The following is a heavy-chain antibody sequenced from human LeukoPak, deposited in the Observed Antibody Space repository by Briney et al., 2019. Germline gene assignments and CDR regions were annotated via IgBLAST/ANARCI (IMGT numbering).Heavy chain of an antibody. CDR3: AREGSSGWYMPYYFDY. CDR2: ISSSSSYI. V-gene: IGHV3-21*01. Sequence: GGSLRLSCAASGFTFSNYSMNWVRQAPGKGLEWVSSISSSSSYIYYADSVKGRFTISRDNAKNSLYLQMNSLRAEDTAVYYCAREGSSGWYMPYYFDYWGQGTLVTVSS. D-gene: IGHD6-19*01. J-gene: IGHJ4*02. CDR1: GFTFSNYS.